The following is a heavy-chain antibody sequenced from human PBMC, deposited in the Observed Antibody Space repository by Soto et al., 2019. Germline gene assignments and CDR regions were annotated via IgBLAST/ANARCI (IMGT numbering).Heavy chain of an antibody. V-gene: IGHV3-30*18. J-gene: IGHJ6*02. D-gene: IGHD4-17*01. Sequence: GGSLRLSCAASGFTFSSYGMHWVRQAPGKGLEWVAVISYDGSNKYYADSVKGRFTISRDNSKNTLYLQMNSLRAEDTAVYYCAKGPHPVGTTVTTYVYYYGMDVWGQGTTVTVSS. CDR3: AKGPHPVGTTVTTYVYYYGMDV. CDR2: ISYDGSNK. CDR1: GFTFSSYG.